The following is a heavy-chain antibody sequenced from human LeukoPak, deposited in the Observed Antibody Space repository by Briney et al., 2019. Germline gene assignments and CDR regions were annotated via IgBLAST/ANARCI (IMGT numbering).Heavy chain of an antibody. Sequence: GGSLRLSCAASGFTFSSYAMHWVRQAPGKGLEWVANIKQDGSEKYYVDSVKGRFTISRDNAKNFVYLQMNSLRVDDTALYYCAKDTDTGGINGYDPWGQGTLVTVSS. V-gene: IGHV3-7*03. J-gene: IGHJ5*02. CDR3: AKDTDTGGINGYDP. D-gene: IGHD6-25*01. CDR2: IKQDGSEK. CDR1: GFTFSSYA.